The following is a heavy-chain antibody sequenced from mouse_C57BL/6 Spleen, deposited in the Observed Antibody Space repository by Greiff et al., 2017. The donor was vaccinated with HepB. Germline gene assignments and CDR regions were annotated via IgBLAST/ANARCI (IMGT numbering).Heavy chain of an antibody. CDR2: ISDGGSYT. D-gene: IGHD1-1*01. CDR1: GFTFSSYA. V-gene: IGHV5-4*01. J-gene: IGHJ3*01. CDR3: AREGHYGSPFAY. Sequence: EVKLEESGGGLVKPGGSLKLSCAASGFTFSSYAMSWVRQTPEKRLEWVATISDGGSYTYYPDNVKGRFTISRDNAKNNLYLQMSHLKSEDTAMYYCAREGHYGSPFAYWGQGTLVTVSA.